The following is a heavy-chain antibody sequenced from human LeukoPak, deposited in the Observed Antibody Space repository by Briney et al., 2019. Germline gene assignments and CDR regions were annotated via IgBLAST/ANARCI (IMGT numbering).Heavy chain of an antibody. CDR3: ARASTTFDD. D-gene: IGHD1-14*01. CDR1: GGSITSYY. CDR2: DSDGGRT. J-gene: IGHJ4*02. V-gene: IGHV4-59*01. Sequence: SETLSLTCSVSGGSITSYYWSWIRQPPGKGLEWIGHDSDGGRTNYSPSLRSRVSISVDTSKNQFSLKLNSVTAADTAVYFCARASTTFDDWGQGTLVTVSS.